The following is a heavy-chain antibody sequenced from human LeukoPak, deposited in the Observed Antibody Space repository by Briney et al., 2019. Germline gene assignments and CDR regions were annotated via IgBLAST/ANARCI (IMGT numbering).Heavy chain of an antibody. CDR1: GFTFSSYW. CDR2: IKQDGSEK. V-gene: IGHV3-7*01. CDR3: ARGPPAAVGHFDY. J-gene: IGHJ4*02. Sequence: GSLRLSCAASGFTFSSYWMSWVRQAPGKGLEWVANIKQDGSEKYYVDSVKGRLTISRDNAKNSLYLQMNSLRAEDTAEYYCARGPPAAVGHFDYWGQGTLVTVSS. D-gene: IGHD6-13*01.